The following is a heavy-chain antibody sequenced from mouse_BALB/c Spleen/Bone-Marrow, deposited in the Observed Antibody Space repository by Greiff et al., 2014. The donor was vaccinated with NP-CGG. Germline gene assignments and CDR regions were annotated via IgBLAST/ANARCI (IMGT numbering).Heavy chain of an antibody. Sequence: VQLVESGRGLVAPSQSLSITCTVSGFSLTSYGVHWVRQPPGKGLEWLGVIWAGGSTNYNSALMSRLSISKDNSKSQVFLKMNSLQTDDTAMYYCARVYLWYFDVWGAGTTVTVSS. CDR3: ARVYLWYFDV. CDR1: GFSLTSYG. V-gene: IGHV2-9*02. CDR2: IWAGGST. J-gene: IGHJ1*01. D-gene: IGHD2-3*01.